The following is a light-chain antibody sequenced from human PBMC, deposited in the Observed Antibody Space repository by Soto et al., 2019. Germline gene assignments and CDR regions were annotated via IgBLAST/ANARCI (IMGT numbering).Light chain of an antibody. V-gene: IGKV3-20*01. CDR3: QHYAHNSPIT. CDR2: GAS. CDR1: QSVSSR. J-gene: IGKJ5*01. Sequence: EIVLTQSPGTLSLSPGERATLSCRASQSVSSRLAWYQQRPGQAPRLLISGASSRATGIPDRFSGSGSGTDFTLTISRLEPEDFALYYCQHYAHNSPITFGQGTRREI.